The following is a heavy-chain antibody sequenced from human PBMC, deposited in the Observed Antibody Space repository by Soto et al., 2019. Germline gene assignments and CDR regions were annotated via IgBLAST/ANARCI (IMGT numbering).Heavy chain of an antibody. Sequence: QVQLVESGGGVVQPGRSLRLSCAASGFTFSSYGMHWVRQAPGKGLEWVAVISYGGSNKYYADSVKGRFTISRDNYXTXLXXQMNNLRAEDTAVYYCAKDNCISTSCYRLYNWFDPWGQGTLVTVSS. CDR3: AKDNCISTSCYRLYNWFDP. J-gene: IGHJ5*02. CDR2: ISYGGSNK. CDR1: GFTFSSYG. D-gene: IGHD2-2*01. V-gene: IGHV3-30*18.